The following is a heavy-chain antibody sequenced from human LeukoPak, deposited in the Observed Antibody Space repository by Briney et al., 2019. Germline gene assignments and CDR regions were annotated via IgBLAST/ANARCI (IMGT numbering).Heavy chain of an antibody. CDR2: ISASGGST. CDR3: GTPQSPSRGFYMDV. Sequence: GGSLRLSCAASGFSFSTYAMNWVRQAPGKGLEWVSGISASGGSTYYADSVKGRFTISRDDSNNTLSLQMNSLRAEDAAVYYCGTPQSPSRGFYMDVWGKGTTVTVSS. J-gene: IGHJ6*03. V-gene: IGHV3-23*01. CDR1: GFSFSTYA.